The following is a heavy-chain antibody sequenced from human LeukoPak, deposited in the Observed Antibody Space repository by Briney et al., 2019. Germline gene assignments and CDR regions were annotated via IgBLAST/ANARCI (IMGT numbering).Heavy chain of an antibody. D-gene: IGHD2-8*01. CDR2: IYYSGST. CDR1: GGSISSYY. V-gene: IGHV4-59*12. CDR3: ARGRSNGWFY. Sequence: SETLSLTCTVSGGSISSYYWSWIRQPPGKGLEWIGYIYYSGSTDYNPSLKSRVTISVDTSKNQFSLKLSSVTAADTAVYYCARGRSNGWFYWGQGTLVTVSS. J-gene: IGHJ4*02.